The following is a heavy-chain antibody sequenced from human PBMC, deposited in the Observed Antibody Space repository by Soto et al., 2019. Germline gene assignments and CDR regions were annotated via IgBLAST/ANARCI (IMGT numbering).Heavy chain of an antibody. V-gene: IGHV1-69*13. Sequence: GASVKVSCKASGGTFSSYAISWVRQAPGQGLEWMGGIIPIFGTANYAQKFQGRVTITADESTSTAYMELSSLRSEDTAVYYCARDLYVAVAGTDYYGMDVWGQGTTVTVSS. CDR1: GGTFSSYA. CDR3: ARDLYVAVAGTDYYGMDV. J-gene: IGHJ6*02. CDR2: IIPIFGTA. D-gene: IGHD6-19*01.